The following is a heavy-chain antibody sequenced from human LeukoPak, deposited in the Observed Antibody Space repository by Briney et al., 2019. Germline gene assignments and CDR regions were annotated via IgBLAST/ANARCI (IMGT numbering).Heavy chain of an antibody. D-gene: IGHD3-3*01. J-gene: IGHJ4*02. V-gene: IGHV4-34*01. CDR1: GGSFSGYY. CDR2: INHSGST. Sequence: SETLSLTCAVYGGSFSGYYWSWIRQPPGKGLEWIGGINHSGSTNYNPSLKSRVTISVDTSKNQFSLKLSSVTAADTAVYYCARLRYDFWSGYPNFDYWGQGTLVTVSS. CDR3: ARLRYDFWSGYPNFDY.